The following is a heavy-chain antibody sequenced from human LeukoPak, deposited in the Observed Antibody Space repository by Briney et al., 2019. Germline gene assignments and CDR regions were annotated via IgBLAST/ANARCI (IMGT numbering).Heavy chain of an antibody. J-gene: IGHJ4*02. CDR2: ISYDGSNK. D-gene: IGHD3-10*01. CDR3: AKEGEGSGPKGVFDY. CDR1: GFTFSSYG. V-gene: IGHV3-30*18. Sequence: GGSLRLSCAASGFTFSSYGMHWVRQAPGKGLEWVAVISYDGSNKYYADSVKGRFTISRDNSKNTLYLQMNSLRAEDTAVYYCAKEGEGSGPKGVFDYWGQGTLVTVSS.